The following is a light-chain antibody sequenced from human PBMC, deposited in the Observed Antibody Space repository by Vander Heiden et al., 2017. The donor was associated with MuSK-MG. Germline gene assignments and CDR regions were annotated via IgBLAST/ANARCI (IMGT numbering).Light chain of an antibody. CDR2: ANS. CDR3: YSSASSLSGSRV. CDR1: SSNIGAGYD. V-gene: IGLV1-40*01. Sequence: QSVLTQPPSVSGAPGQRVTISCTGSSSNIGAGYDVHWYQQLPGTAPKLLIDANSNRPSGVPDRFSGSNSGTSASPATTGRQAEDEADDYCYSSASSLSGSRVFGGGTKLTVL. J-gene: IGLJ2*01.